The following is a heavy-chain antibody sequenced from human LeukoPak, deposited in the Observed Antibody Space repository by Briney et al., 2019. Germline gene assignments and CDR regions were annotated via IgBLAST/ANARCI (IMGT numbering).Heavy chain of an antibody. CDR3: ARVIEDSGSYFCDY. CDR2: ISTVSRYI. J-gene: IGHJ4*02. V-gene: IGHV3-21*06. Sequence: KSGGSLRLSCAASGFTFSRYSMNWDRQAPGKGLEWVSSISTVSRYIYYADSVKGRFTTSRDNAKSLLYLQMNNLRAEDTAVYYCARVIEDSGSYFCDYWGQGTLVTVSS. CDR1: GFTFSRYS. D-gene: IGHD1-26*01.